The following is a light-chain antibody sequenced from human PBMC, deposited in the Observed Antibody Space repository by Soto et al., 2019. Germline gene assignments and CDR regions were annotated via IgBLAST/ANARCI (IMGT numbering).Light chain of an antibody. Sequence: EVVMTQSPATLSVSPGERATLSCRASQTVSSDLAWYQQKPGQAPRLLIYGASTRAAGIPARFSGSGSGTEFTLTISRLEFEDFGVYFCQQYNNWPQHTFGQGTKVDIK. V-gene: IGKV3-15*01. CDR3: QQYNNWPQHT. CDR1: QTVSSD. J-gene: IGKJ2*01. CDR2: GAS.